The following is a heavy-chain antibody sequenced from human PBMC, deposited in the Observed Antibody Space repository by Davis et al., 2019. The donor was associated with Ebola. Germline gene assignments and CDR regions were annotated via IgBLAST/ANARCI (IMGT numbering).Heavy chain of an antibody. V-gene: IGHV1-69*13. J-gene: IGHJ6*02. CDR1: GGTFSSYA. CDR2: IIPIFGTA. Sequence: SVKVSCKASGGTFSSYAISWVRQAPGQGLEWMGGIIPIFGTANYAQKFQGRVTITADESTSTAYMELSSLRSEDTAVYYCARADVTMVQGVIIKPYYYYYGMDVWGQGTTVTVSS. D-gene: IGHD3-10*01. CDR3: ARADVTMVQGVIIKPYYYYYGMDV.